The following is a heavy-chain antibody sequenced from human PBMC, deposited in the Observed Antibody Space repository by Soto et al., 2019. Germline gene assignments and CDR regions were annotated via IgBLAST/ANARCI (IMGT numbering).Heavy chain of an antibody. CDR1: GGSIGSYH. D-gene: IGHD4-17*01. J-gene: IGHJ5*02. Sequence: PSETLSLTCTVSGGSIGSYHWSWVRQPPGKGLEWIASVYYTGTTNCNPSLGSRVTISIDAPENQTSLKLTSVTAADTAFYYCARDTVLTGMFDLWGQGTLVTVSS. CDR3: ARDTVLTGMFDL. V-gene: IGHV4-59*01. CDR2: VYYTGTT.